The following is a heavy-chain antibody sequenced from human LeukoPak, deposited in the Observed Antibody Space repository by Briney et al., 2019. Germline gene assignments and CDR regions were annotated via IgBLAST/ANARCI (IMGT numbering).Heavy chain of an antibody. V-gene: IGHV4-34*01. J-gene: IGHJ1*01. CDR1: GGSFSGYY. CDR2: INHSGST. D-gene: IGHD3-10*01. CDR3: ARQPRGPYYGSGSYYRSGYFQH. Sequence: SETLSLTCAVYGGSFSGYYWSWIRQPPGKGLEWIGEINHSGSTNYNPSLKSRVTISVDTSKNQFSLKLSSVTAADTAVYYCARQPRGPYYGSGSYYRSGYFQHWGQGTLVTVSS.